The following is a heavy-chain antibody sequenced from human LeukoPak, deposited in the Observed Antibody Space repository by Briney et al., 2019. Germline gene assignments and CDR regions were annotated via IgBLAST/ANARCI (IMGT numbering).Heavy chain of an antibody. J-gene: IGHJ5*02. D-gene: IGHD3-9*01. CDR1: GYSISSGYY. V-gene: IGHV4-38-2*01. CDR3: ARSHDDILTGYYLNWFDP. Sequence: SETLSLTCAVSGYSISSGYYWDWIRQPPGKGLEWIGSIYHSGSTYYNPSLKSRVTISVDTSKNQFSLKLSSVTAADTAVYHCARSHDDILTGYYLNWFDPWGQGTLVTVSS. CDR2: IYHSGST.